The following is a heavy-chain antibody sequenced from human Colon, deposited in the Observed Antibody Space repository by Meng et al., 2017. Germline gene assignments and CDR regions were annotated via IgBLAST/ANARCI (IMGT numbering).Heavy chain of an antibody. D-gene: IGHD6-19*01. V-gene: IGHV4-59*01. J-gene: IGHJ5*02. CDR3: AGDSSGYNWLDP. Sequence: QGQAQASAPGLVEPSEALSLTCTVSSGSISNYYWSWLRQPPGKGLEWIGYIYYSGTTNYNPSLRSRVTISIDTSKNQFSLKLNSVTAADTAVYYCAGDSSGYNWLDPWGQGTLVTVSS. CDR1: SGSISNYY. CDR2: IYYSGTT.